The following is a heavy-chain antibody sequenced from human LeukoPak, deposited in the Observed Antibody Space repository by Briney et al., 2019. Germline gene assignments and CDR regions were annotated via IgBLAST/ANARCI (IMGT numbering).Heavy chain of an antibody. V-gene: IGHV3-33*02. Sequence: PGGSLRLSCAASGFTFSSYGMHWVRQAPGKGLEWLAIMWYDGSIKYYADSAKGRFTISRDNSKNTVFLQMNSLRAEDTAVYYCARGRDGYNYYYYYYMDVWGKGTTVTVSS. D-gene: IGHD5-24*01. CDR2: MWYDGSIK. CDR3: ARGRDGYNYYYYYYMDV. CDR1: GFTFSSYG. J-gene: IGHJ6*03.